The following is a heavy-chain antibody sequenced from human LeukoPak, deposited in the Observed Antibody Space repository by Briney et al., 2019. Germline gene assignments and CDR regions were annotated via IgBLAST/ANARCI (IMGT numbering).Heavy chain of an antibody. Sequence: ASETLSLTCTVSGGSISSYYWSWIRQPPGKGLEWIGYIYYSGSTNYNPSLKSRVTISVDTSKNQFSLKLSSVTAADTAVYYCARGRIAVACSDWGQGTLVTVSS. D-gene: IGHD6-19*01. CDR1: GGSISSYY. CDR3: ARGRIAVACSD. CDR2: IYYSGST. V-gene: IGHV4-59*01. J-gene: IGHJ4*02.